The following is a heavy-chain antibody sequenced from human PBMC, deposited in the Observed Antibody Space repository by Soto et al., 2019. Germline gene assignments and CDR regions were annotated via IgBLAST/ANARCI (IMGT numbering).Heavy chain of an antibody. CDR1: GGSVSSGSYY. V-gene: IGHV4-61*01. CDR2: IYYSGST. D-gene: IGHD6-6*01. CDR3: ARNQIGRTGIAARSYSGMDV. Sequence: PSETLSLTCTVSGGSVSSGSYYWSWIRQPPGKGLEWIGYIYYSGSTNYNPSLKSRVTISVDTSKNQFSLKLSSVTAADTAVYYCARNQIGRTGIAARSYSGMDVWGQGTTVTVSS. J-gene: IGHJ6*02.